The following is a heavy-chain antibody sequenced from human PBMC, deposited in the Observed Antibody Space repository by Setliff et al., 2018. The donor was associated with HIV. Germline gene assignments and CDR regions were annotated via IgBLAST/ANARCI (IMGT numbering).Heavy chain of an antibody. V-gene: IGHV1-8*03. D-gene: IGHD5-12*01. CDR3: ARSEGQWLRPEGALCDY. CDR1: GYTFTSYD. Sequence: ASVKVSCKASGYTFTSYDINWVRQATGQGLEWMGWMNPNGGNTGYAQKFQGRVTITRNTSISTAYMELSSLRSEDTAVYYCARSEGQWLRPEGALCDYWGQGTLVTVS. CDR2: MNPNGGNT. J-gene: IGHJ4*02.